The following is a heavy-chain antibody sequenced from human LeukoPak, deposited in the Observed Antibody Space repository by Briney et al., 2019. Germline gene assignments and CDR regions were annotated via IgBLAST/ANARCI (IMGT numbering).Heavy chain of an antibody. D-gene: IGHD1-26*01. Sequence: ASMKVSCKASGYTFTGYYMHWVRQAPGQGLEWMGRINPNSGGTNYAQKFQGRVTMTRDTSISTAYMELSRLRSDDTAVYYCARLNRGRGYFDYWGQGTLVTVSS. J-gene: IGHJ4*02. CDR3: ARLNRGRGYFDY. CDR1: GYTFTGYY. CDR2: INPNSGGT. V-gene: IGHV1-2*06.